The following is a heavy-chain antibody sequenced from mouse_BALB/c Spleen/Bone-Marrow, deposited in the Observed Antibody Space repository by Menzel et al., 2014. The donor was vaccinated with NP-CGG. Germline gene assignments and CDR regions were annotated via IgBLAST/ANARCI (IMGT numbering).Heavy chain of an antibody. CDR2: ISNGGGST. CDR3: ARHNYDETWFAY. Sequence: DVHLVESGGGLVRPGGSLKLSCATSGFTFSDYYMYWVRQTPEKRLEWVAYISNGGGSTYYPDTVKGRFTISRDNAENTLYLQMSRLKSEDTAMYYCARHNYDETWFAYWGQGTLVTVSA. V-gene: IGHV5-12*02. D-gene: IGHD2-4*01. CDR1: GFTFSDYY. J-gene: IGHJ3*01.